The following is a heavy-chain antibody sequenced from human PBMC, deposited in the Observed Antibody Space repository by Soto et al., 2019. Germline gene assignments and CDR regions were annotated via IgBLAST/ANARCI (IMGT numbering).Heavy chain of an antibody. V-gene: IGHV4-59*01. CDR3: ARAGVSRWYFDY. Sequence: QVQLQESGPGLVKPSETLSLTCTVSGGSISTYYWTWIRQPPGKGLEWVGTISYSGTTNYSPSLKSRXXIXVXXSENQFSLTLTSVTAADTAVYYCARAGVSRWYFDYWGQGTLLTVSS. CDR2: ISYSGTT. J-gene: IGHJ4*02. D-gene: IGHD6-19*01. CDR1: GGSISTYY.